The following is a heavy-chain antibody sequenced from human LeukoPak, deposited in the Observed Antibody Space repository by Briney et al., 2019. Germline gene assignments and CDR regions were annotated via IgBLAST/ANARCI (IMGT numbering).Heavy chain of an antibody. CDR1: GFTFSSNP. Sequence: GGSLRLSCAGSGFTFSSNPLSWVRQAPGKGLEWVSAINPSGGNTYYADSVRGRFTISRDNSKNTLYLQMNTLRAEDTAVYYCATTKQARRYFDFWGQGTLVTVSS. CDR2: INPSGGNT. J-gene: IGHJ4*02. V-gene: IGHV3-23*01. CDR3: ATTKQARRYFDF. D-gene: IGHD1-1*01.